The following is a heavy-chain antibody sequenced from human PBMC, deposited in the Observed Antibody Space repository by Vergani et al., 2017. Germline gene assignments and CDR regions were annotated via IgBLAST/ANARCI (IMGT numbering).Heavy chain of an antibody. CDR1: GYTFTNYG. Sequence: QVQLVQSGAEVKKPGASVKVSCKASGYTFTNYGISWVRQAPGQGLEWMGWISDDNGNTNYAQKVQGSATMTTDTAMSTAYMELRSLRSDDTAVYYCAGVGGAPCLDYWGQGTLVTVSS. J-gene: IGHJ4*02. CDR2: ISDDNGNT. CDR3: AGVGGAPCLDY. D-gene: IGHD3-16*01. V-gene: IGHV1-18*01.